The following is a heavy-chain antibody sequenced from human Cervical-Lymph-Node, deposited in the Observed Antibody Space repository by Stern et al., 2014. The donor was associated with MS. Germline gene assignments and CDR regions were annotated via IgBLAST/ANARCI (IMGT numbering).Heavy chain of an antibody. Sequence: VQLVESGGGVVQPGASLRLSCAASGFTFNAYGMHWVRQAPGKGLEGVAVIWFDGTTKYYADSVKGRFTISRDKSKNTLYLQLNSLRAEDTAVFYCARGLYSFDYWGRGTLVTVSS. J-gene: IGHJ4*02. CDR3: ARGLYSFDY. CDR1: GFTFNAYG. V-gene: IGHV3-33*01. CDR2: IWFDGTTK.